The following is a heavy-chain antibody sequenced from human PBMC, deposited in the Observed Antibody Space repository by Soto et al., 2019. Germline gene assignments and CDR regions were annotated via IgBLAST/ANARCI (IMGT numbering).Heavy chain of an antibody. D-gene: IGHD3-3*01. J-gene: IGHJ4*02. CDR2: ISAYNGNT. V-gene: IGHV1-18*01. CDR3: ARVNYDFWSGYYTTFDY. Sequence: GASVKVSCKASGYTFTSYGISWVRQAPGQGLEWMGWISAYNGNTNYAQKLQGRVTMTTDTSTSTAYMELRSLRSDDTAVYYCARVNYDFWSGYYTTFDYWGQGTLVTVSS. CDR1: GYTFTSYG.